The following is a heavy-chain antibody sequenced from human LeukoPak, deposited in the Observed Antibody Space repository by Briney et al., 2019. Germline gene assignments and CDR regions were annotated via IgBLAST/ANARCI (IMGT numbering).Heavy chain of an antibody. CDR1: GVTFSSYA. J-gene: IGHJ4*02. CDR2: IIPIFGTA. V-gene: IGHV1-69*05. CDR3: ARVRFYGARGYYFDY. D-gene: IGHD4-17*01. Sequence: SVKVSCKASGVTFSSYAICWVRQAPGQGLEWIGRIIPIFGTANYAQKFQGRVTITTDESTSTAYMELSSLRSEYTAVYYCARVRFYGARGYYFDYWGQGTLVTVSS.